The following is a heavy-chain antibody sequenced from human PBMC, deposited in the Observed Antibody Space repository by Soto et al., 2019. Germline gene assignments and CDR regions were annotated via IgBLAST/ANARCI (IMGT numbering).Heavy chain of an antibody. D-gene: IGHD3-3*01. V-gene: IGHV4-59*01. CDR1: GGSISSYY. CDR3: ARVGGGRYDFWSGYFAFDY. Sequence: SETLSLTCTVSGGSISSYYWSWIRQPPGKGLEWIGYIYYSGSTNYNPSLKSRVTISVDTSKNQFSLKLSSVTAADTAVYYCARVGGGRYDFWSGYFAFDYWGQGTLVTVSS. J-gene: IGHJ4*02. CDR2: IYYSGST.